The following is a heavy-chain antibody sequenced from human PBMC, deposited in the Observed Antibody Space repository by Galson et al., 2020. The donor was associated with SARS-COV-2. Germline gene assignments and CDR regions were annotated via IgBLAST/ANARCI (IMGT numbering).Heavy chain of an antibody. D-gene: IGHD3-10*01. Sequence: SGPTLMKPTQTLTLTCTFSGFSLSTSGMCGSWIRQPPGKALEWLARIDWDDEKYYSTSLKTRHTISKDTSKNQVVLTMTNMDPVDTATYYCARILGFGSHLDYWGQGTLVTVSS. CDR1: GFSLSTSGMC. CDR3: ARILGFGSHLDY. CDR2: IDWDDEK. V-gene: IGHV2-70*11. J-gene: IGHJ4*02.